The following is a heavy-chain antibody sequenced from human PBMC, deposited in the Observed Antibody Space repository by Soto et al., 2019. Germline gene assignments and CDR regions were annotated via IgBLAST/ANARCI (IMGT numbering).Heavy chain of an antibody. V-gene: IGHV3-23*01. J-gene: IGHJ3*02. CDR2: ISDSGTGT. D-gene: IGHD3-22*01. CDR3: AKDHTVVIRDAFDI. Sequence: EVQILESGGGLVQPGGSLRLSCAASGFTFSSYAMYWVRQAPGKGLAWVSGISDSGTGTYYADSVTGRFTISRDNSKNTVYLQMKRLRAEDTAVYYCAKDHTVVIRDAFDIWRQGTMVNVSS. CDR1: GFTFSSYA.